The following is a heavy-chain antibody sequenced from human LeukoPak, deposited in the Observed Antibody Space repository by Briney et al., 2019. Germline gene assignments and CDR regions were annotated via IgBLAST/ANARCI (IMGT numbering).Heavy chain of an antibody. V-gene: IGHV3-7*01. J-gene: IGHJ4*02. CDR1: GFTFSSYW. CDR3: ARDLWQQGDYFDY. Sequence: GGSLRLSCAASGFTFSSYWMSWVRQAPGKGLEWVANIKQDGSEKCYVDSVKGRFTISRDNAKNSLYLQMNSLRAEDTAVYYCARDLWQQGDYFDYWGQGTLVTVSS. CDR2: IKQDGSEK. D-gene: IGHD6-13*01.